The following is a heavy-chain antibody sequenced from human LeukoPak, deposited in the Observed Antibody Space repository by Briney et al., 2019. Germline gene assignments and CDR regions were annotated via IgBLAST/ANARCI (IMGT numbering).Heavy chain of an antibody. Sequence: ASVKVSFKASGGTFSSYAISWVRQAPGQGLEWMGWINPNSGGTNYAQKFQGRVTMTRDTSISTAYMELSRLRSDDTAVYYCARPYCSGGSCYDGVAVDYWGQGTLVTVSS. J-gene: IGHJ4*02. CDR1: GGTFSSYA. CDR3: ARPYCSGGSCYDGVAVDY. V-gene: IGHV1-2*02. CDR2: INPNSGGT. D-gene: IGHD2-15*01.